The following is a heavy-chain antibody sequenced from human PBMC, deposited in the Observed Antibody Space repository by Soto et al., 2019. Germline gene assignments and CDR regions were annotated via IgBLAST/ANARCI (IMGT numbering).Heavy chain of an antibody. V-gene: IGHV1-69*01. CDR1: GGTFSSYA. Sequence: QVQLVQSGAEVKKPGSSVKVSCKASGGTFSSYAISWVRQAPGQGLEWMGGIIPIFGTANYAQKFQGRVTLTADESTSTAYMELSSLRSEDTAVYYCARRKVSCGGDCSLHDYWGQGTLVTVSS. CDR3: ARRKVSCGGDCSLHDY. CDR2: IIPIFGTA. D-gene: IGHD2-21*02. J-gene: IGHJ4*02.